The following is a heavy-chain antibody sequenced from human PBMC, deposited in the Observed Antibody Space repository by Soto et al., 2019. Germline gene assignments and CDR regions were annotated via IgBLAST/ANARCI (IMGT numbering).Heavy chain of an antibody. Sequence: VRLSCEVSGFTFSNAYMSWVRQAPGKGLEWVGRIKSKTNGGTTDYSAPVKGRFTISREDSRNTVSLQMNSLITDDTGVYYCTTVSYKSYMHSYGLDVWGQGTTVTVSS. CDR2: IKSKTNGGTT. J-gene: IGHJ6*02. D-gene: IGHD1-20*01. CDR3: TTVSYKSYMHSYGLDV. CDR1: GFTFSNAY. V-gene: IGHV3-15*01.